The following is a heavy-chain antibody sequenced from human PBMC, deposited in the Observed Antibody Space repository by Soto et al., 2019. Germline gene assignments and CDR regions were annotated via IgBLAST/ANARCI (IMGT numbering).Heavy chain of an antibody. Sequence: VPLKGARKASGYTIIRYLSRWVRHTTEQGLVWMGIINPSGGSTINTQKFQDRVTMTSDTSTSTVYMQLSSLRSDDTAVYYCARGAAVAGGHNCFDPWGQGTLVSVYS. V-gene: IGHV1-46*01. CDR1: GYTIIRYL. CDR3: ARGAAVAGGHNCFDP. CDR2: INPSGGST. J-gene: IGHJ5*02. D-gene: IGHD6-19*01.